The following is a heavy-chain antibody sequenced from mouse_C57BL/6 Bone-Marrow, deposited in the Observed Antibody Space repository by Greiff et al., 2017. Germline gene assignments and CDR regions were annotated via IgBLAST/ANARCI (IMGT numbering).Heavy chain of an antibody. CDR2: INPNNGGT. Sequence: EVQLQQSGPELVKPGASVKISCKASGYTFTDYYMNWVKQSHGKSLEWIGDINPNNGGTSYNQKFKGKATLTVDKSSSTAYMELRSLTSEDSAVYYCARLYDGYSIEYFDVWGTGTTVTVAS. V-gene: IGHV1-26*01. D-gene: IGHD2-3*01. CDR3: ARLYDGYSIEYFDV. CDR1: GYTFTDYY. J-gene: IGHJ1*03.